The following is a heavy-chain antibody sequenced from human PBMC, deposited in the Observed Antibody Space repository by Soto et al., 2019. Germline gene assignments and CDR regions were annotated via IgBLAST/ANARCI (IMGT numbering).Heavy chain of an antibody. J-gene: IGHJ5*02. V-gene: IGHV1-69*01. CDR3: ARSVGIGSPPAPWWFDP. CDR2: IIPIFGTA. CDR1: GGTFSSYA. D-gene: IGHD1-1*01. Sequence: QVQLVQSGAEVKKPGSSVKVSCKASGGTFSSYAISWVRQAPGQGLEWMGGIIPIFGTANYAQKFQGRDTITADESTSTAYMEMSSLRSEDTAEYYCARSVGIGSPPAPWWFDPWGQGTLVTVSS.